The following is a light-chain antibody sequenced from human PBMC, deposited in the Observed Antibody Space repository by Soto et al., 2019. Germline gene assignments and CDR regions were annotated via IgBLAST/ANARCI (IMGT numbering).Light chain of an antibody. CDR1: QSVSSTY. Sequence: EIVLTQSPDTLSLSPGERATLSCRASQSVSSTYLAWYQQKPGQAPRLLMYGASSRATGIPDRFSGSGSGTDFSLTISRLEPDDFAVYYCRQYATSPTWTFGQGTKVEIK. J-gene: IGKJ1*01. CDR3: RQYATSPTWT. V-gene: IGKV3-20*01. CDR2: GAS.